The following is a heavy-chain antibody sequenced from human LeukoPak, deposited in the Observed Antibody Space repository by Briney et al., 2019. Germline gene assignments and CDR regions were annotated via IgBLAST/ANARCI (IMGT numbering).Heavy chain of an antibody. J-gene: IGHJ6*03. Sequence: PSETLSLTCTVSGGSISSYYWSWIRQPAGKGLEWIGRIYTSGGTNYNPSLKSRVTMSVDTSKNQFSLKLSSVTAADTAVYYCARVGGSYSYYYYMDVWGKGTTVTVSS. CDR1: GGSISSYY. V-gene: IGHV4-4*07. CDR3: ARVGGSYSYYYYMDV. CDR2: IYTSGGT. D-gene: IGHD1-26*01.